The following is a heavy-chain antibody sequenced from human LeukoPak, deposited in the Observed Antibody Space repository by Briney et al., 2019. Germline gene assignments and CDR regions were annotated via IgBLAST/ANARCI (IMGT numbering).Heavy chain of an antibody. J-gene: IGHJ5*02. CDR1: GFTFSSYE. V-gene: IGHV3-48*03. Sequence: GGSLRLSCAASGFTFSSYEMNSVRQAPGKGLEWASYISSSDSTIYYADSVKGRFTISRDNAKNSLYLQMNSLRAEDTAVYYCARDPNYYGSGSYFWYNWFDPWGQGTLVTVSS. CDR2: ISSSDSTI. D-gene: IGHD3-10*01. CDR3: ARDPNYYGSGSYFWYNWFDP.